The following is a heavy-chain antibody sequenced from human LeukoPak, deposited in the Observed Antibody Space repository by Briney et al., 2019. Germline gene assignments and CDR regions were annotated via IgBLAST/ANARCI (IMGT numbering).Heavy chain of an antibody. Sequence: SETLSLTCTVSGGSISSYYWSWIRQPPGKGLEWIGYMYYSGSTNYNPSLKSRVTISVDTSKNQFSLKLSSVTAADTAVYYCARAGANCGYYLDYWGQGTLVTVSS. V-gene: IGHV4-59*01. CDR1: GGSISSYY. D-gene: IGHD4/OR15-4a*01. CDR2: MYYSGST. J-gene: IGHJ4*02. CDR3: ARAGANCGYYLDY.